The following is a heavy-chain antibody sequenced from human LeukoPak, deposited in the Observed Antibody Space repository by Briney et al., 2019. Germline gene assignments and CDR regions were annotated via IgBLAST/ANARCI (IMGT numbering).Heavy chain of an antibody. Sequence: ASVKVSCKASGYTFTGYYMHWVRQAPGQGLEWMGWINPNSGGTNYAQKFQGRVTMTRDTSTSTVYMELRGLKSEDTAVYYCARDLVVVVGPTLDYWGQGTLVTVSS. J-gene: IGHJ4*02. CDR1: GYTFTGYY. CDR2: INPNSGGT. V-gene: IGHV1-2*02. D-gene: IGHD2-15*01. CDR3: ARDLVVVVGPTLDY.